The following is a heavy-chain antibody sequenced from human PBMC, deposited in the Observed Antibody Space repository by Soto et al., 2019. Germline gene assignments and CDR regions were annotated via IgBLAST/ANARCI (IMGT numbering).Heavy chain of an antibody. Sequence: SETLSLTCSVSGGSISGSYWSWIRQSPGKGLEWLGYVYYTGSTNYSPSLRSRVSISVDTSKNEFPLRLSSVTAADTAVYFCARSVAVPGAHIDYWGQGTQVTVSS. J-gene: IGHJ4*02. V-gene: IGHV4-59*01. D-gene: IGHD6-19*01. CDR2: VYYTGST. CDR1: GGSISGSY. CDR3: ARSVAVPGAHIDY.